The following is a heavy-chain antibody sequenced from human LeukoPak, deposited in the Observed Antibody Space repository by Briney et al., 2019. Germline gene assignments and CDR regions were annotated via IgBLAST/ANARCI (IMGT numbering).Heavy chain of an antibody. CDR1: GYSISSGYY. V-gene: IGHV4-38-2*02. CDR2: IYHSGST. Sequence: SETLSLTCTVSGYSISSGYYWGWIRQPPGKGLEWIGRIYHSGSTYYNPSLKSRVTISVDTSKNQFSLKLSSVTAADTAVYYCARAYDSSGNDYWGQGTLVTVSS. CDR3: ARAYDSSGNDY. J-gene: IGHJ4*02. D-gene: IGHD3-22*01.